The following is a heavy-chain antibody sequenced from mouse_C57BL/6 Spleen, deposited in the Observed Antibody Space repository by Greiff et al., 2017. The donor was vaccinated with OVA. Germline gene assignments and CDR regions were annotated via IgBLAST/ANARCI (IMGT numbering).Heavy chain of an antibody. Sequence: QVQLQQSGAELARPGASVKLSCKASGYTFTSYGISWVKQRTGQGLEWIGEIYPRSGITYYNEKFKGKATLTADKSSSTAYMELRSLTSEDSAVYFCARGNWDWVAMGYWGQGTSVTVSS. V-gene: IGHV1-81*01. CDR2: IYPRSGIT. CDR3: ARGNWDWVAMGY. CDR1: GYTFTSYG. D-gene: IGHD4-1*01. J-gene: IGHJ4*01.